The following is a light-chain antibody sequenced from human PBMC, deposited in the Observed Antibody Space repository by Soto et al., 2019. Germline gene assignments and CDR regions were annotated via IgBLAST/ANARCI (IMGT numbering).Light chain of an antibody. V-gene: IGKV3-20*01. CDR1: QSVTSSY. J-gene: IGKJ3*01. Sequence: EVVLTQSPGTLSLSPGERATLSCRASQSVTSSYLAWYQQKPGQAPRLLIYGASSRATGIPDRFSGSGSGTDFILTISRLEPEDSAVYCCQQYGSSFTFGPGTKVDIK. CDR2: GAS. CDR3: QQYGSSFT.